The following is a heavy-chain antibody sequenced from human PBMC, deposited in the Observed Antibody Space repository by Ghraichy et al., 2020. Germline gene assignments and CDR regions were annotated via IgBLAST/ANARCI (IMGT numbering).Heavy chain of an antibody. CDR3: ASPLQDAYQYDSSGYYGAFDM. V-gene: IGHV3-48*02. J-gene: IGHJ3*02. Sequence: GESLNISCAASGFTFSTYSMNWVRQAPGKGLEWISFISSGSDNIYYAVSVQGRFTISRDNAKNSLYLQMNSLRDEDTAVYYCASPLQDAYQYDSSGYYGAFDMWGQGTMVTVSS. CDR2: ISSGSDNI. D-gene: IGHD3-22*01. CDR1: GFTFSTYS.